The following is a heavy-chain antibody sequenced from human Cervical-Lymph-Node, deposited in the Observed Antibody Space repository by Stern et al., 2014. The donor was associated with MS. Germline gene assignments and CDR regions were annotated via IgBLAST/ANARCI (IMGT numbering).Heavy chain of an antibody. V-gene: IGHV1-69*01. J-gene: IGHJ4*02. CDR2: IIPTFGTA. D-gene: IGHD2/OR15-2a*01. CDR1: GGPFGSYA. Sequence: QLVQSGAEVKKPGSSVKVSCKASGGPFGSYAISWVRQAPGQGLEWMGGIIPTFGTAKYAQKFQGRVTITADESTSTAYMEVSSLRSEDTAMYFCAREISPHDWGQGTLVTVSS. CDR3: AREISPHD.